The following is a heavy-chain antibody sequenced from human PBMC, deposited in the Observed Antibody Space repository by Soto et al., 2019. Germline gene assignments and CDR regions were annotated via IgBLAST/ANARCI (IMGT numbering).Heavy chain of an antibody. Sequence: TGGSLRLSCAASGFTFSSYWMSWVRQAPGKGLEWVANIKQDGSEKYYVDSVKGRFTISRDNAKNSLYLQMNGLRAEDTTVYYCAKEDYSNYAYYYYYGMDVWGQGTTVTVSS. V-gene: IGHV3-7*01. D-gene: IGHD4-4*01. CDR3: AKEDYSNYAYYYYYGMDV. J-gene: IGHJ6*02. CDR1: GFTFSSYW. CDR2: IKQDGSEK.